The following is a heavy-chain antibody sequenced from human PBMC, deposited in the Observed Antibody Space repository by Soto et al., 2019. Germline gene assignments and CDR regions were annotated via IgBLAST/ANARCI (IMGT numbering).Heavy chain of an antibody. J-gene: IGHJ6*01. V-gene: IGHV3-30*18. CDR2: ISYDGSNK. CDR1: GLTFSSYV. CDR3: AKVPALRYYYYSMDV. Sequence: QVQLVESGGGVVQPGRSLRLSCAASGLTFSSYVMHWVRQAPGKGLEWVALISYDGSNKYYPDSVKGRFTISRDNSKNTQCLETNSLRAEDRAVYYCAKVPALRYYYYSMDVWGQGNAVIV.